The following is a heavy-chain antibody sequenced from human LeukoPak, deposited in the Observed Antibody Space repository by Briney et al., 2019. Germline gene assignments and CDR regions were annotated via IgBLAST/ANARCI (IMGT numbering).Heavy chain of an antibody. J-gene: IGHJ4*02. CDR1: GYTFTGYY. CDR3: ARDRIQLWLGGSYFDY. D-gene: IGHD5-18*01. Sequence: GASVMVSCKASGYTFTGYYMHWVRQAPGQGLEWMGWINPNSGGTNYAQKFQGRVTMTRDTSISTAYMELSRLRSDDTAVYYCARDRIQLWLGGSYFDYWGQGTLVTVSS. V-gene: IGHV1-2*02. CDR2: INPNSGGT.